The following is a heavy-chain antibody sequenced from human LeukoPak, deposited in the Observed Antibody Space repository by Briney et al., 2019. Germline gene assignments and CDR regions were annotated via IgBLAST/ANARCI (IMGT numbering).Heavy chain of an antibody. CDR1: GYSFTSYC. CDR3: ERQDGSGSYKNWFDP. CDR2: IYPGDSDT. D-gene: IGHD3-10*01. Sequence: GESLKISCKGSGYSFTSYCIGWVRQMPGKGLEWMGIIYPGDSDTRYSPSFQGQVTISADKSISTAYLQWSSLKASDTAMYYCERQDGSGSYKNWFDPWGQGTLVTVSS. J-gene: IGHJ5*02. V-gene: IGHV5-51*01.